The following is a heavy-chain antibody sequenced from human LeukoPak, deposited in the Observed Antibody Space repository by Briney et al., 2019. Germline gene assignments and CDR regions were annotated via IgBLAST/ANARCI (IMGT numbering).Heavy chain of an antibody. V-gene: IGHV5-51*01. CDR3: ARQNDFRLDY. CDR2: IYPGDSDT. Sequence: GESLRISCKGSGYTFSSYWIGWVRQMPGEGLEWMGIIYPGDSDTRYSPSLQGQVTISVDTSIGTAYLQWSSLKASDTAIYYCARQNDFRLDYWGQGTLITVSS. J-gene: IGHJ4*02. CDR1: GYTFSSYW. D-gene: IGHD3-3*01.